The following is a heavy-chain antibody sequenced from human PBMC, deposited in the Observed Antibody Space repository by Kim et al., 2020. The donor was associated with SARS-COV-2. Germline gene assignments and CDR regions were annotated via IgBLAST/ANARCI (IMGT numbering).Heavy chain of an antibody. J-gene: IGHJ4*02. V-gene: IGHV4-4*02. Sequence: SETLSLTCAVSGGSISSSNWWSWVRQPPGKGLEWIGEIYHSGSTNYNPSLKSRVTISVDKSKNQFSLKLSSVTAADTAVYYCARNRPYYYDSSGYSQFDYWGQGTLVTVSS. CDR3: ARNRPYYYDSSGYSQFDY. D-gene: IGHD3-22*01. CDR2: IYHSGST. CDR1: GGSISSSNW.